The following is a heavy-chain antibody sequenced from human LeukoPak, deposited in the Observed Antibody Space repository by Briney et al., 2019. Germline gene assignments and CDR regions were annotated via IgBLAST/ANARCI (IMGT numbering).Heavy chain of an antibody. CDR3: ARYTAMVHAFDI. CDR2: IYTSGST. D-gene: IGHD5-18*01. Sequence: SETLSLTCTVSGGSISSYYWSWIRQPARKGLEWIGRIYTSGSTNYNPSLKSRVTMSVDTSKNQFSLKLSSVTATDTAVYYCARYTAMVHAFDIWGQGTMVTVSS. V-gene: IGHV4-4*07. J-gene: IGHJ3*02. CDR1: GGSISSYY.